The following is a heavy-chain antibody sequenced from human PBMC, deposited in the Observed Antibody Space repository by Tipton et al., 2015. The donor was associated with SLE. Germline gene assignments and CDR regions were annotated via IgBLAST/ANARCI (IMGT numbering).Heavy chain of an antibody. Sequence: TLSLTCTVSGGSISSYFWSWIRQPPGKGLEWIGYIYPSGSTNYNPSLKSRVTISVDTSKNQFSLKVSSVTAADTAVYYCARHGISGPLYFDYWGQGTLVTVSS. D-gene: IGHD1-26*01. CDR2: IYPSGST. CDR3: ARHGISGPLYFDY. CDR1: GGSISSYF. V-gene: IGHV4-4*09. J-gene: IGHJ4*02.